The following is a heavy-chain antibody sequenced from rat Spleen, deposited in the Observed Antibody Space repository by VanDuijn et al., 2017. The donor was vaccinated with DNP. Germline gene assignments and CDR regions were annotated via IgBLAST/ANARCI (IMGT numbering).Heavy chain of an antibody. V-gene: IGHV5-31*01. CDR2: ISTGGGNT. D-gene: IGHD1-10*01. Sequence: EVQLVESGGDLVQPGRSLKLSCVASAFTFNNYWMTWFRQVPGRGLEWVASISTGGGNTYYRDSVKGRFTISRDNAKNTLYLQMNSLRSEDSATYYCVTHPSWFGYWGPGTLVTVSS. CDR1: AFTFNNYW. J-gene: IGHJ3*01. CDR3: VTHPSWFGY.